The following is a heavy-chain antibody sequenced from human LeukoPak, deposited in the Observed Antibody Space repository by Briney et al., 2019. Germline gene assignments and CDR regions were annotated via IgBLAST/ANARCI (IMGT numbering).Heavy chain of an antibody. D-gene: IGHD3-22*01. V-gene: IGHV1-18*01. CDR2: ISSYNGNT. CDR1: GYTFTSYG. Sequence: ASVKVSCKASGYTFTSYGISWVRQAPGQGLEWMGWISSYNGNTNYAQKFQGRVTMTTDASTGTVYMELRSLGSDDTAVYYCARVDLSWSDTSGYYRDWFDPWGQGTLVTVSS. CDR3: ARVDLSWSDTSGYYRDWFDP. J-gene: IGHJ5*02.